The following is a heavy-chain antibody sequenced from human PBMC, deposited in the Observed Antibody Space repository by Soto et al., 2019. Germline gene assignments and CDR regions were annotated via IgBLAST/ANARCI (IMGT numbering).Heavy chain of an antibody. J-gene: IGHJ4*02. CDR1: GGSFSGYY. D-gene: IGHD6-19*01. Sequence: PSETLSLTCAVYGGSFSGYYWSWIRQPPGKGLEWIGEINHSGSTNYNPSLKSRVTISVDTSKNQFSLKLSSVTAADTAVYYCARSGGIAVAGRKYYFDYWGQGTLVTVSP. CDR3: ARSGGIAVAGRKYYFDY. V-gene: IGHV4-34*01. CDR2: INHSGST.